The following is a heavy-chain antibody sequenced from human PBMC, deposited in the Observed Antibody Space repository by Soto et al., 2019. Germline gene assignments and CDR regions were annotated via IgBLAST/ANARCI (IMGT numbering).Heavy chain of an antibody. J-gene: IGHJ6*02. Sequence: QVQLVQSGAEVKKPGSSVKVSCKASGGTFSSYAISWVRQAPGQGLEWMGGIIPIFGTANYAQKFQGRVTITADESTSTAYMELSSLRSEDTAVYYCARGRDLSDRLTFGGVIVIPWYYYGMDVWGQGTTVTVSS. CDR1: GGTFSSYA. CDR2: IIPIFGTA. CDR3: ARGRDLSDRLTFGGVIVIPWYYYGMDV. V-gene: IGHV1-69*01. D-gene: IGHD3-16*02.